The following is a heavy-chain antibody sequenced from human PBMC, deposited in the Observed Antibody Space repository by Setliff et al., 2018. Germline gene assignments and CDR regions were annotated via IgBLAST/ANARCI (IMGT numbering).Heavy chain of an antibody. J-gene: IGHJ5*02. CDR3: ARGPEYYYDSSGYYPSNWFDP. V-gene: IGHV3-48*04. CDR1: GFTFSSYS. CDR2: ISSSSSTI. Sequence: GGSLRLSCAASGFTFSSYSMNWVRQAPGKGLEWVSYISSSSSTIYYADSVKGRFTISRDNAKNSLYLQMNSLRAEDTAVYYCARGPEYYYDSSGYYPSNWFDPWGQGTLVTVSS. D-gene: IGHD3-22*01.